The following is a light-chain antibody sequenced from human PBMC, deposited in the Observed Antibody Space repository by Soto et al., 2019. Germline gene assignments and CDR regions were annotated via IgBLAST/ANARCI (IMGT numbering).Light chain of an antibody. CDR1: QSVGAQ. Sequence: EVVMTQYPATLSLSPGERATLSCRASQSVGAQFAWYQQKPGQSPRLLIYCASNSASGISARFSGSGSGTDLTLTIASLEPEDSAVYYCQQRNDWGSFGGGTRVEIK. CDR2: CAS. J-gene: IGKJ4*01. V-gene: IGKV3-11*01. CDR3: QQRNDWGS.